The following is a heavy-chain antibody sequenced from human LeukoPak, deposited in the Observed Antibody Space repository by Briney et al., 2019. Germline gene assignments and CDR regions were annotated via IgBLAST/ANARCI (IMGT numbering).Heavy chain of an antibody. Sequence: PGGSLRLSCAASGFTFSSYAMSWVRQAPGKGLERVSAISDSGGSTYYADSVKGRFTISRDNSKNTLYLQMNSLRAEDTAVYYCAKDWIVHSPFDYWGQGTLVTVSS. D-gene: IGHD2/OR15-2a*01. CDR2: ISDSGGST. CDR1: GFTFSSYA. J-gene: IGHJ4*02. CDR3: AKDWIVHSPFDY. V-gene: IGHV3-23*01.